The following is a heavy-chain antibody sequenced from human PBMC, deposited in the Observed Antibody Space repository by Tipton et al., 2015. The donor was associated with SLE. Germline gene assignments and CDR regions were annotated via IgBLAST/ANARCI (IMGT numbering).Heavy chain of an antibody. J-gene: IGHJ4*02. CDR1: GYTFTSYG. D-gene: IGHD5-12*01. CDR3: VRTPEERRGLWLRSNHFDY. Sequence: QLVQSGAEVKKPGASVKVSCKASGYTFTSYGFSWVRQAPGQGLEWMGWISAYNGDTNYAQKLQGRVTMTTDSSTSTAYMGLRRLTSDDTAVYFCVRTPEERRGLWLRSNHFDYWGQGTLVTVSS. CDR2: ISAYNGDT. V-gene: IGHV1-18*01.